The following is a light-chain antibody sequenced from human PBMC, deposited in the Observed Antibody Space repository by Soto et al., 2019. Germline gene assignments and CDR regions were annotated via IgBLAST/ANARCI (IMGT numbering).Light chain of an antibody. CDR1: QSISNY. Sequence: DTQMTQSPSSLSASVGDRVTITCRASQSISNYLNWYQQKPGKAPKLLIYYASSLQSGVPSRFSGSGSGTDFTRTISGLQPEEFATYDCQQGYSTPYTFGQGTKLDIK. V-gene: IGKV1-39*01. CDR3: QQGYSTPYT. J-gene: IGKJ2*01. CDR2: YAS.